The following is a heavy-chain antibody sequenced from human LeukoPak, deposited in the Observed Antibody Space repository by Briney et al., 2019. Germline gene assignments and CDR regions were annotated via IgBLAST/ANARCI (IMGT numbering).Heavy chain of an antibody. CDR1: GGSISSYY. CDR3: ARLAGSTIFGLKD. CDR2: IYYSGSP. Sequence: SETLSLTCTVSGGSISSYYWSWIRQPPGKGLEWIGYIYYSGSPNYNPSLDSRVTISVHTSNNQSSLKLSSVTAADTAVYYCARLAGSTIFGLKDWGQGTLVTVSS. V-gene: IGHV4-59*08. J-gene: IGHJ4*02. D-gene: IGHD3-3*01.